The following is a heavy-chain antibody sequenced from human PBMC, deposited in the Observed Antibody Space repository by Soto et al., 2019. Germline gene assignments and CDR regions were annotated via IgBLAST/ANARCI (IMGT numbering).Heavy chain of an antibody. J-gene: IGHJ4*02. D-gene: IGHD6-13*01. V-gene: IGHV1-18*01. Sequence: ASVKVSCKASGYTFTSYGISWVRQAPGQGLEWMGWISAYNGNTNYAQKLQGRVTMTTDTSTSTAYMELRSLRSDDTAVYYCARVVGYSSLPAKFDYWGQGTLVTVSS. CDR3: ARVVGYSSLPAKFDY. CDR2: ISAYNGNT. CDR1: GYTFTSYG.